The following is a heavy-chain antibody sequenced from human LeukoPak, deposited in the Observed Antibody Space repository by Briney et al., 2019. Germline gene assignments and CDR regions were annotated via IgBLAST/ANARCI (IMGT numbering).Heavy chain of an antibody. Sequence: PGESLRLSCAASGFTFSSYWMHWVRQAPGKGLVWVSRINSDGSSTTYADSVKGRFTISRDNAKNTLYLQMNSLRAEDTAEFYCARVIAAAGIFDYWGQGTLVTVSS. V-gene: IGHV3-74*01. J-gene: IGHJ4*02. CDR2: INSDGSST. CDR1: GFTFSSYW. D-gene: IGHD6-13*01. CDR3: ARVIAAAGIFDY.